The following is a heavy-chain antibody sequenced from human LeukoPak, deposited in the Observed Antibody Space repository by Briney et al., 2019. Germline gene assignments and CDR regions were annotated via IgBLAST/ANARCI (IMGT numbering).Heavy chain of an antibody. CDR1: GGSFSGYY. D-gene: IGHD1-26*01. Sequence: SSETLSLTCAVYGGSFSGYYWSWIRQPPGKGLEWIGEISHSGSTNYNPSLKSRVTISVDTSKNQFSLKLSSVTAADTAVYYCHGEGIVGATHFDYWGQGTLVTVSS. J-gene: IGHJ4*02. CDR2: ISHSGST. CDR3: HGEGIVGATHFDY. V-gene: IGHV4-34*01.